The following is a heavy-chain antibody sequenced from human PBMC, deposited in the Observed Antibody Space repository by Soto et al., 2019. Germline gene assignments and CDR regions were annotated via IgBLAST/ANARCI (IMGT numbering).Heavy chain of an antibody. CDR3: ARVSPVGTGDFDY. V-gene: IGHV6-1*01. CDR2: TYYRSKWDY. CDR1: GDSGSSNRAA. Sequence: QVQLQQSGPGLVKPSQTLSVTCAISGDSGSSNRAAWNWIRQSPSRGLEGLGRTYYRSKWDYDYAVSVKRRIPITPDTSKNHFALQLNTVTPEDTAVYYCARVSPVGTGDFDYWGQGTLVTVSS. J-gene: IGHJ4*02. D-gene: IGHD1-1*01.